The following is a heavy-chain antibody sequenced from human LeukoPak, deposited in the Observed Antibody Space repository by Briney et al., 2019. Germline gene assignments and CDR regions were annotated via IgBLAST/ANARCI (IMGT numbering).Heavy chain of an antibody. CDR1: GGSISSYY. CDR3: ARDSYDSSGYYDY. D-gene: IGHD3-22*01. V-gene: IGHV4-59*01. J-gene: IGHJ4*02. Sequence: SETLSFTCTVSGGSISSYYWSWIRQPPGKGLEWIGYIYYSGSTNYNPSLKSRVTISVDTSKNQFSLKLSSVTAADTAVYYCARDSYDSSGYYDYWGQGTLVTVSS. CDR2: IYYSGST.